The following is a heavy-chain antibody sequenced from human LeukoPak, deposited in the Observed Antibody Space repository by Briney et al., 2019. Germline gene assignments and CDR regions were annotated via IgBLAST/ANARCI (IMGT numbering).Heavy chain of an antibody. J-gene: IGHJ4*02. CDR2: ISYSGTS. CDR1: GGSISNYY. Sequence: PSETLSLTCTVSGGSISNYYWSWIRQPPGKGLEWIGYISYSGTSNSNPSLKSRVTISLDTSKNQFSLKLSSVTAADTAVYFCARVRDGYNHDFWGQGTLVTVSS. D-gene: IGHD5-24*01. CDR3: ARVRDGYNHDF. V-gene: IGHV4-59*01.